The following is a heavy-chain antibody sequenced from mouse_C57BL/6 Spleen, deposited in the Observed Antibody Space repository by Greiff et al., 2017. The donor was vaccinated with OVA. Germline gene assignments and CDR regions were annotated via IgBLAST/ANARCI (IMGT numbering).Heavy chain of an antibody. V-gene: IGHV1-80*01. Sequence: QVQLQQSGAELVKPGASVKISCKASGYAFSSYWMNWVKQRPGKGLEWIGQIYPGDGDTNYNGKFKGKATLTADKSSSTAYMQLSSLTSEYSAVYCYASPRHSSGLFDYWGQGTTRTVSS. J-gene: IGHJ2*01. D-gene: IGHD3-1*01. CDR3: ASPRHSSGLFDY. CDR2: IYPGDGDT. CDR1: GYAFSSYW.